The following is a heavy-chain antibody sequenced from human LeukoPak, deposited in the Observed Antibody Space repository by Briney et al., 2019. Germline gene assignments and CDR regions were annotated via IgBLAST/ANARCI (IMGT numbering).Heavy chain of an antibody. CDR2: INSDESDT. J-gene: IGHJ4*02. D-gene: IGHD1-7*01. CDR1: GFTFSSYW. V-gene: IGHV3-74*01. CDR3: VRDRVETVWTYPPIFAS. Sequence: PGGSLRLSCAASGFTFSSYWMSWVRQAPGKGPVWVSRINSDESDTIYADSVRGRFTISRDNAKNTLYLQMNSLRAEDTAVYFCVRDRVETVWTYPPIFASWGQGTLVTVSS.